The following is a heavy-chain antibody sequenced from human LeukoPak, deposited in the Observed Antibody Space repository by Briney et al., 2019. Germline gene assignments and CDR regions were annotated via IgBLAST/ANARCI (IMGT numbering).Heavy chain of an antibody. CDR2: IKQDGSEK. J-gene: IGHJ4*02. CDR3: ARVRGDYGGAADY. CDR1: GFTFSSYW. D-gene: IGHD4-23*01. Sequence: GGSLRLSCAASGFTFSSYWMSWVRQAPGKGLEWVAYIKQDGSEKYYVDSVKGRFTISRDNARNSLFLQMNSLRAEDTAMYYCARVRGDYGGAADYWGQGTLLVTVSS. V-gene: IGHV3-7*01.